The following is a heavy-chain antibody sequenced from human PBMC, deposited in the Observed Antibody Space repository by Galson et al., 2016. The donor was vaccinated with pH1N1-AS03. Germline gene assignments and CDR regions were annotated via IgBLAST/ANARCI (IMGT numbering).Heavy chain of an antibody. CDR1: GFISSSDW. D-gene: IGHD6-19*01. J-gene: IGHJ6*02. CDR3: ARAMYTSGWYGMDV. V-gene: IGHV3-74*01. Sequence: SLRLSCAASGFISSSDWMHWVRQVPGKGLVWVSRITSDGSSISYADAVKGRFTTSRDNSKNTLYLQMNSLRAEDTDVYHCARAMYTSGWYGMDVWGQGTTVTVSS. CDR2: ITSDGSSI.